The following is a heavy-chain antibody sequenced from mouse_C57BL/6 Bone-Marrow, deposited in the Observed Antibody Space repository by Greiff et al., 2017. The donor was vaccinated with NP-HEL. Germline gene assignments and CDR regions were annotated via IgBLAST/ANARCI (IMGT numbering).Heavy chain of an antibody. CDR2: IDPSDSYT. D-gene: IGHD2-2*01. CDR3: AYYGYDSGYFDV. CDR1: GYTFTSYW. V-gene: IGHV1-69*01. J-gene: IGHJ1*03. Sequence: QVQLQQPGAELVMPGASVKLSCKASGYTFTSYWMHWVKQRPGQGLEWIGEIDPSDSYTNYNQKFKGKSTLTVDKSSSTAYMQLSSLTSEDSAVYYCAYYGYDSGYFDVWGTGTTVTVSS.